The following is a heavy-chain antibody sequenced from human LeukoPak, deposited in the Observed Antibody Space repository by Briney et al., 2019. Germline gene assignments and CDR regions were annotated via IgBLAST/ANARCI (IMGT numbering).Heavy chain of an antibody. CDR2: INHSGST. Sequence: SETLSLTCAVYGGSFSGYYWSWIRQPPGKGLEWIGEINHSGSTNYNPSLKSRVTISVDTSKNQFSLKLSSVTAADTAVYYCASLAEYSYGYGVFDYWGQGTLVTVSS. D-gene: IGHD5-18*01. CDR1: GGSFSGYY. J-gene: IGHJ4*02. V-gene: IGHV4-34*01. CDR3: ASLAEYSYGYGVFDY.